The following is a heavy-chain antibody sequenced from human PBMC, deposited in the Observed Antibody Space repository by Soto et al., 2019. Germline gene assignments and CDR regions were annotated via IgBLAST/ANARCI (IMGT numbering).Heavy chain of an antibody. D-gene: IGHD2-2*01. CDR1: GGSFSGYY. V-gene: IGHV4-34*01. Sequence: SETLSLTCAVYGGSFSGYYWSWIRQPPGKGLEWIGEINHGGSTNYNPSLKSRVTISVDTSKNQFSLKLSSVTAADTAVYYCARATRYCSSNSCYGGNYYYIDVWDTGTSVTVSS. CDR3: ARATRYCSSNSCYGGNYYYIDV. J-gene: IGHJ6*03. CDR2: INHGGST.